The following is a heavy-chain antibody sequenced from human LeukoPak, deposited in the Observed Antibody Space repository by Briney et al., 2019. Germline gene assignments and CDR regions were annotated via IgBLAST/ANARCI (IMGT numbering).Heavy chain of an antibody. V-gene: IGHV3-30*02. CDR1: GFTFSSYG. CDR3: ASGYSSAWCFDF. CDR2: IRYDGSNK. D-gene: IGHD6-19*01. Sequence: GGSLRLSCAASGFTFSSYGMHWVRQAPGKGLEWVAFIRYDGSNKYYADSVKGRFTISRDISKNTLYLQMNGLRAEDTAVYYCASGYSSAWCFDFWGQGTLVTVSS. J-gene: IGHJ4*02.